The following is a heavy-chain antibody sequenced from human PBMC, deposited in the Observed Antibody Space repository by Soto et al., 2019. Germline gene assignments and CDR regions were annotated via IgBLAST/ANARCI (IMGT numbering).Heavy chain of an antibody. J-gene: IGHJ6*03. CDR3: HGVVVAAAYSYYYMDV. V-gene: IGHV1-8*01. CDR2: MNPNSGNT. D-gene: IGHD2-15*01. CDR1: GYTFTSYD. Sequence: ASVKVSCKASGYTFTSYDINWVRQATGQGLEWMGWMNPNSGNTGYAQKFQGRVTMTRNTSISTAYMELSSLRSEDTAVYYCHGVVVAAAYSYYYMDVWGKGNTVPVSS.